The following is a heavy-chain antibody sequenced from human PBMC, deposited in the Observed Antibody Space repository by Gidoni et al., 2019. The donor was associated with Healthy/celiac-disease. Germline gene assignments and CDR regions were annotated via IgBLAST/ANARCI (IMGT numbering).Heavy chain of an antibody. CDR2: SSSSSSTI. D-gene: IGHD2-15*01. Sequence: EVQLVESGGGLVQPGGSLRLSCAASGFTFSSYSMNWVRQAPGKGLEWVSYSSSSSSTIYYADSVKGRFTISRDNAKNSLYLQMNSLRAEDTAVYYCAREVIVVVVAAKNYYDYGMDVWGQGTTVTVSS. CDR3: AREVIVVVVAAKNYYDYGMDV. J-gene: IGHJ6*02. V-gene: IGHV3-48*04. CDR1: GFTFSSYS.